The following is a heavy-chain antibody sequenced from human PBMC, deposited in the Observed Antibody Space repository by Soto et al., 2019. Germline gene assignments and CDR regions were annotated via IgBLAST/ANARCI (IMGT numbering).Heavy chain of an antibody. J-gene: IGHJ2*01. Sequence: QVQLQESGPGLVKPSETLSLTCTVSGGSISSYYWSWIRQPAGKGLEWIGRIYTRGSTNYNPSLKSRVTMSVDTAKNQFSLKLSSVTAADTAVYYCARGHTAMGDWYFDLWGRGTLVTVSS. CDR1: GGSISSYY. D-gene: IGHD5-18*01. V-gene: IGHV4-4*07. CDR3: ARGHTAMGDWYFDL. CDR2: IYTRGST.